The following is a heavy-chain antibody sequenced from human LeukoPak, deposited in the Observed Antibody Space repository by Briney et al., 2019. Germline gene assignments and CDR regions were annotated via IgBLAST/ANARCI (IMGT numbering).Heavy chain of an antibody. CDR3: ARGHGDYSDFYWYFDL. V-gene: IGHV3-48*03. J-gene: IGHJ2*01. Sequence: GGSLRLSCAASGFTFSSYEMNWVRQAPGKGLEWVSYISSSGSTIYCADSVKGRFTISRDNAKNSLYLQMYSLRAEDTAVYYCARGHGDYSDFYWYFDLWGCGTLVTVSS. CDR1: GFTFSSYE. CDR2: ISSSGSTI. D-gene: IGHD4-17*01.